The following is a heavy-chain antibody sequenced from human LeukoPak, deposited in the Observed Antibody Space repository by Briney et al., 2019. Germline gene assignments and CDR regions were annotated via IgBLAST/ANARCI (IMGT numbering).Heavy chain of an antibody. V-gene: IGHV1-2*02. D-gene: IGHD4-17*01. CDR1: GYTFTGYY. J-gene: IGHJ6*02. Sequence: ASMKVSCKTSGYTFTGYYMHWVRQAPGQGLEWMGWINPDRGDTNYAQRFQGRVTMTRDTSLSTAYLELSRLTSDDTAVYYCARDAVTTPSNYYYYGMDVWGQGTTVTVSS. CDR2: INPDRGDT. CDR3: ARDAVTTPSNYYYYGMDV.